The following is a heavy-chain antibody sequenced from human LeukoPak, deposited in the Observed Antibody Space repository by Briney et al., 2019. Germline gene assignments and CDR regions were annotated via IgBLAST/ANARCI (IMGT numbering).Heavy chain of an antibody. CDR2: IYSDGTI. V-gene: IGHV3-NL1*01. D-gene: IGHD6-25*01. CDR3: AREVKPGIVAAATDY. CDR1: GFTFSSYG. J-gene: IGHJ4*02. Sequence: GGSLRLSCAASGFTFSSYGMHWVRQAPGKGLEWVSIIYSDGTIHYADSVKGRFTITRDNSKNTLYLQMNSLRADDTAVYYCAREVKPGIVAAATDYWGQGTLVTVSS.